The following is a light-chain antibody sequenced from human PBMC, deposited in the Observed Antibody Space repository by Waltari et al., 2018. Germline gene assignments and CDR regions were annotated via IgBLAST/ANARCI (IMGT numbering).Light chain of an antibody. Sequence: DIQMTQSPSSLSASVGDRVTLTYRPSQDISNSLAWYQQKPGKVPNLLISAASTLQSCVPARFSGSGSGTDFTLTIGSLQPEDVATYYCQKYNSVPYTFGQGTKLEIK. J-gene: IGKJ2*01. CDR1: QDISNS. CDR3: QKYNSVPYT. V-gene: IGKV1-27*01. CDR2: AAS.